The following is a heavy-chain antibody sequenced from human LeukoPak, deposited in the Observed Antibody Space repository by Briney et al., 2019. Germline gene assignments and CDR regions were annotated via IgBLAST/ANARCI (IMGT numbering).Heavy chain of an antibody. CDR1: GFSFSSYA. D-gene: IGHD3-10*01. CDR3: AKGGAMVRGVMLLDY. J-gene: IGHJ4*02. V-gene: IGHV3-23*01. Sequence: PGGSLRLSCAVSGFSFSSYAMSWVRQAPGKGLEWVSAISGRGASTYYADSVKGRFTISRDNSKDTLYLQMNSLRAEDTAVYYCAKGGAMVRGVMLLDYWGQGTLVTVSS. CDR2: ISGRGAST.